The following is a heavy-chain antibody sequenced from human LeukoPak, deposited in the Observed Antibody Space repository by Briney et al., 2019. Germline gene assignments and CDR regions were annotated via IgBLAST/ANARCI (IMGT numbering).Heavy chain of an antibody. V-gene: IGHV1-46*01. Sequence: ASVKVSCKASGYTFTSYYMHWVRQAPGQGLEWMGIINPSGGSTSYAQKFQGRVTITTDESTSTAYMELSSLRSEDTAVYYCARAQVNWESEGTTTYSGPLYYYYYMDVWGKGTTVTVSS. CDR1: GYTFTSYY. J-gene: IGHJ6*03. D-gene: IGHD1-26*01. CDR3: ARAQVNWESEGTTTYSGPLYYYYYMDV. CDR2: INPSGGST.